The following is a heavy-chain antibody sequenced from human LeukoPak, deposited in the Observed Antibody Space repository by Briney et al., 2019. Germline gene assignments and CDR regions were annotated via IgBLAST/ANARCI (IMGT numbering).Heavy chain of an antibody. D-gene: IGHD6-13*01. CDR3: AKYSSSSNYYYGMDV. Sequence: GGSLRLSCAASGFTFSNYGMHWVRQAPGKGLDWVAVVSDDGSHKQYADSVKGRFTVSRDNSEKTLYLQMNSLKAEDTAVYYCAKYSSSSNYYYGMDVWGQGTTVTVSS. J-gene: IGHJ6*02. CDR2: VSDDGSHK. CDR1: GFTFSNYG. V-gene: IGHV3-30*18.